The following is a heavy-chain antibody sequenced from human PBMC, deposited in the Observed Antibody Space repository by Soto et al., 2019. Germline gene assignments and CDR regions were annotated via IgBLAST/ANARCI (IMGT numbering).Heavy chain of an antibody. Sequence: GGSLRLSCAASGFSFGSYALSWVRQAPGKGLEWVSTISGSDGQTFYADSVKGRFSISRDTSQSTLYLQMNSLRADDTAMYYCARWSYLDYWGQGTRVTVSS. V-gene: IGHV3-23*01. CDR1: GFSFGSYA. CDR2: ISGSDGQT. D-gene: IGHD3-3*01. J-gene: IGHJ4*02. CDR3: ARWSYLDY.